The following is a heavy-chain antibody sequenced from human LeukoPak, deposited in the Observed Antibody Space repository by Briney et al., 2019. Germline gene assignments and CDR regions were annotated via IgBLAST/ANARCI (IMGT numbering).Heavy chain of an antibody. CDR3: ARHQTKRRHWSGYYPNWFDP. J-gene: IGHJ5*02. CDR2: INHSGST. V-gene: IGHV4-39*01. Sequence: PSETLSLTCSVSGPSISNTIYYWAWVRQPPGKGLEWIGEINHSGSTNYNPSLKSRVTISVDTSKDQFSLKLSSVTAADTAVYYCARHQTKRRHWSGYYPNWFDPWGQGTLVTVSS. D-gene: IGHD3-3*01. CDR1: GPSISNTIYY.